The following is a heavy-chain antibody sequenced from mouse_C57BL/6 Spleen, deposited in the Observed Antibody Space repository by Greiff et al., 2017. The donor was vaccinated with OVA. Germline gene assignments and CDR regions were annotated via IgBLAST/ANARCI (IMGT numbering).Heavy chain of an antibody. V-gene: IGHV2-9*01. D-gene: IGHD2-3*01. J-gene: IGHJ4*01. CDR1: GFSLTSYG. CDR2: ICGGGST. Sequence: VQLQQSGPGLVAPSQSLSITCTVSGFSLTSYGVDWVRQPPGKGLEWLGVICGGGSTNYNSALMSRLSISKDNSKSQVFLKMNSRQTDDTAMYYCSKRRDGYYHAMDYWGQGTSVTVSS. CDR3: SKRRDGYYHAMDY.